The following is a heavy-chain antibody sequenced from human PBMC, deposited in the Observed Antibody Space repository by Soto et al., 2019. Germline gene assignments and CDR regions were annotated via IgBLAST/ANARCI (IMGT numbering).Heavy chain of an antibody. CDR3: ASWVNTAMVKWDAFDI. CDR2: IYYSGST. Sequence: QLQLQESGPGLVKPSETLSLTCTVSGGSISSSSYYWGWIRQPPGKGLEWIGSIYYSGSTYYNPSLKSRVTISVDTSNNPFSLKLSSVTAADTAVYYCASWVNTAMVKWDAFDIWGQGTMVTVSS. J-gene: IGHJ3*02. V-gene: IGHV4-39*01. D-gene: IGHD5-18*01. CDR1: GGSISSSSYY.